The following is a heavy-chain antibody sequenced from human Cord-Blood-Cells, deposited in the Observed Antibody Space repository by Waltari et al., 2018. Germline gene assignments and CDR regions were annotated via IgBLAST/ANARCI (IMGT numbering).Heavy chain of an antibody. CDR1: GFTFSSYA. Sequence: EVQLLESGGGLVQPGGSLRLSCAASGFTFSSYAMSWVRQAPGKGLEWVSAISGSGGSTYYADSVNGRFTISRYNSKNTLYLQRNSLRAEDTAVYYCAKDLSSGSYYYYYYMDVWGKGTTVTVSS. CDR3: AKDLSSGSYYYYYYMDV. J-gene: IGHJ6*03. V-gene: IGHV3-23*01. D-gene: IGHD1-26*01. CDR2: ISGSGGST.